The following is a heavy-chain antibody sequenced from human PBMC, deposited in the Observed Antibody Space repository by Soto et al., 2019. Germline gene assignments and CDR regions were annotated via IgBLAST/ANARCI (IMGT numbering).Heavy chain of an antibody. CDR3: ARRYGYYYGSGENWFDP. CDR1: GGSISSSSYY. CDR2: IYYSGST. D-gene: IGHD3-10*01. V-gene: IGHV4-39*01. Sequence: SETLSLTCTVSGGSISSSSYYWGWIRQPPGKGLEWIGSIYYSGSTYYNPSLKSRVTISVDTSKNQFSLKLSSVTAADTAAYYCARRYGYYYGSGENWFDPWGQGTLVTVSS. J-gene: IGHJ5*02.